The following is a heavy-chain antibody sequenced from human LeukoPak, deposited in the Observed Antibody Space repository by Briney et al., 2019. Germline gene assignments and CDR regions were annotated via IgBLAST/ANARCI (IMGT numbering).Heavy chain of an antibody. CDR2: IFYTGST. CDR1: GGSVTSQW. Sequence: SETLSLTCAVSGGSVTSQWWSWVRQPPGKGLEWIGYIFYTGSTNYNPSLNIRVTISVDTSKNQFSLKLSSVTAADTAVYFCGRHAYFDSVRGSPPSDYFDYWGQGTLVTVSS. J-gene: IGHJ4*02. CDR3: GRHAYFDSVRGSPPSDYFDY. D-gene: IGHD3-16*01. V-gene: IGHV4-59*08.